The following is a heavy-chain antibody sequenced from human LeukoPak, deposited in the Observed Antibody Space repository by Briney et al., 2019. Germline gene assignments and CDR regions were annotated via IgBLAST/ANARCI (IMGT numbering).Heavy chain of an antibody. CDR1: GFTFINYG. J-gene: IGHJ6*02. V-gene: IGHV3-30*03. D-gene: IGHD3-10*01. CDR3: ARQYYYGSGNGLDV. CDR2: ISYDGSSK. Sequence: GMSLRLSCAASGFTFINYGMHWVRQAPGKGLEWVALISYDGSSKYYADSVKGRIIISRDNSKNIMNLQMNSLRTEDTAVYYCARQYYYGSGNGLDVWGQGTTVTVSS.